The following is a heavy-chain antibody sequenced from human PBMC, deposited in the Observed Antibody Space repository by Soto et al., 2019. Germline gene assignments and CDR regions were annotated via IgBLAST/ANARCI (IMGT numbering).Heavy chain of an antibody. V-gene: IGHV3-30*03. CDR2: ISYDGNKK. CDR3: ARGDAGKVGY. D-gene: IGHD6-13*01. CDR1: GFTFSSYG. J-gene: IGHJ4*02. Sequence: ESGGGVVQPGRSLRLSCAASGFTFSSYGMHWVRQAPGKGLEWVAAISYDGNKKHYADSVQGRCTISRDNSKNTLSLQMVSLRADDTAVYYCARGDAGKVGYWGQGPLVTVSS.